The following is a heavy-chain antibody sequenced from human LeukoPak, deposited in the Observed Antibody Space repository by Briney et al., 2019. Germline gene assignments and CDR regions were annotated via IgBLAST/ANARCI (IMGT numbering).Heavy chain of an antibody. CDR2: ISSSSSYI. D-gene: IGHD6-6*01. Sequence: PGGSLRLSCAASGLTFSSYSMNWVRQAPGKGLKWVSSISSSSSYIYYADSVKGRFTISRDNAKNSLYLQMNSLRAEDTAVYYCARDSRSSSSGDYWGQGTLVTVSS. CDR1: GLTFSSYS. J-gene: IGHJ4*02. V-gene: IGHV3-21*01. CDR3: ARDSRSSSSGDY.